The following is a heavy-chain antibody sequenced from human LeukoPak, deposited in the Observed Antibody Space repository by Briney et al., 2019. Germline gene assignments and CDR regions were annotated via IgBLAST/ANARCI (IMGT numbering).Heavy chain of an antibody. CDR1: GFKFDDYG. V-gene: IGHV3-20*04. J-gene: IGHJ4*02. CDR2: INWNGGRT. CDR3: ARAQHRGWGFDY. Sequence: GGSLRLSCAASGFKFDDYGMSWVRQAPGKGLEWVSGINWNGGRTGYADSVKGRFTISRDNAKNSLYLQMNSLRAEDTAVFYCARAQHRGWGFDYWGQGTLVTVSS. D-gene: IGHD3-16*01.